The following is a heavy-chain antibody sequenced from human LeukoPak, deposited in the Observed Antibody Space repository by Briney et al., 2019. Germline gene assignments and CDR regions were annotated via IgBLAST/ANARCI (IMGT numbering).Heavy chain of an antibody. D-gene: IGHD3-3*01. V-gene: IGHV4-61*08. CDR1: GASVSSSGYY. Sequence: SETLSLTCTVSGASVSSSGYYWSWIRQPPGKGLEWIGYIYYSGSTNYNPSLKSRVTISVDTSKNQFSLKLSSVTAADTAVYYCARAGTRHYDFWSGYYTSWFDPWGQGILVTVSS. CDR2: IYYSGST. CDR3: ARAGTRHYDFWSGYYTSWFDP. J-gene: IGHJ5*02.